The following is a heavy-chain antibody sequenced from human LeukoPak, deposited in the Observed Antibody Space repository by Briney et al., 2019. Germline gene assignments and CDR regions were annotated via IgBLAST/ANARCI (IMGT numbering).Heavy chain of an antibody. CDR3: ARWVRGRYSGSYYPDY. CDR1: GYTLTSYG. CDR2: ISAYNGNT. V-gene: IGHV1-18*01. J-gene: IGHJ4*02. D-gene: IGHD1-26*01. Sequence: ASVKVSCKASGYTLTSYGISWVRQAPGQGLEWMGWISAYNGNTNYAQKLQGRVTMTTDTSTSTAYMELRSLRPDNTVVYYCARWVRGRYSGSYYPDYWGQGTLVTVSS.